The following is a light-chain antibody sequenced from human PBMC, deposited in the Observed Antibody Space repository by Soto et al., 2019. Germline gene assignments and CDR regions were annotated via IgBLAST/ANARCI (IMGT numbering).Light chain of an antibody. J-gene: IGKJ1*01. CDR3: QQYNSYSGT. CDR2: DAS. Sequence: IQMTQSPSTLSASVGDTVTITCRASQSISVSLAWYQQKPGKAPNLLIYDASTLQGGVPSRFSGSGSGTEFTLTISSLQPDDFATYYCQQYNSYSGTFGQGTKVDIK. CDR1: QSISVS. V-gene: IGKV1-5*01.